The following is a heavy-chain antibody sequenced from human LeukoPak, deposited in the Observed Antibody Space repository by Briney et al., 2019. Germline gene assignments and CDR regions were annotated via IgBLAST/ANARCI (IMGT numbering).Heavy chain of an antibody. J-gene: IGHJ4*02. CDR2: IYSGGST. D-gene: IGHD3-16*02. V-gene: IGHV3-53*04. Sequence: GGSLRLSCAASGFTVSSNYMSWVRQAPGKGLEWVSVIYSGGSTYYADSVKGRFTISRHNSKNTLYLQMNSLRAEDTAVYCCARGPRYDYVWGSYRQEYYYFDYWGQGTLVTVSS. CDR3: ARGPRYDYVWGSYRQEYYYFDY. CDR1: GFTVSSNY.